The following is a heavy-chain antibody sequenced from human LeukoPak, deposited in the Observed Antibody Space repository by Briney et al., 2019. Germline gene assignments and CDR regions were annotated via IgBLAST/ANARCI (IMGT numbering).Heavy chain of an antibody. D-gene: IGHD3-22*01. J-gene: IGHJ4*02. Sequence: GGSLRLSCAASGFTFSSYSMSWVRQAPGKGLEWISGISVSGHRTYHAASVKGRFTISRDNSNNMVYLQMSSLRAEDTAVYYCVKDLVGYDSSNYRDCWGQGTLVTVSS. V-gene: IGHV3-23*01. CDR2: ISVSGHRT. CDR3: VKDLVGYDSSNYRDC. CDR1: GFTFSSYS.